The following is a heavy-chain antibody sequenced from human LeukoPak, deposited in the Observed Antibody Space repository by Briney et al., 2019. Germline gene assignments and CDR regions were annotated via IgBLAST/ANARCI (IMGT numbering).Heavy chain of an antibody. D-gene: IGHD3-9*01. CDR1: GYGFTSYW. CDR2: IDPSVSYT. CDR3: ARPQTDILTGYYNGAFDI. Sequence: GESLRISCKGSGYGFTSYWISWVRQMPGKGLEWMGRIDPSVSYTNYSPSFQGHVTISADKSISTAYLQWSSLKASDTAMYYCARPQTDILTGYYNGAFDIWGQGTMVTVSS. J-gene: IGHJ3*02. V-gene: IGHV5-10-1*01.